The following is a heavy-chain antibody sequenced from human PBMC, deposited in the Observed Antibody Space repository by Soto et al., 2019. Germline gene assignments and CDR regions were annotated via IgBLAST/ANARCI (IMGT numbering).Heavy chain of an antibody. D-gene: IGHD6-19*01. CDR1: GYTFTSYT. CDR2: INDGNGNT. Sequence: QVQLVQSGAEVKKPGASVKVSCKASGYTFTSYTMHWVRQAPGQRLEWMGWINDGNGNTKYSQKFQGRVTITRDTSARTAYMELSSLRSEDTAVYYCARDHGDSSGWPYFDYWGQGTLVTVSS. CDR3: ARDHGDSSGWPYFDY. J-gene: IGHJ4*02. V-gene: IGHV1-3*01.